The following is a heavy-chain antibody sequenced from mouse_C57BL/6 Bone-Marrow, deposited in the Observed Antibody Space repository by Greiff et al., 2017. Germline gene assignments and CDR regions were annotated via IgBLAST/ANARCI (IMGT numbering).Heavy chain of an antibody. D-gene: IGHD2-4*01. CDR2: IDPENGDT. V-gene: IGHV14-4*01. CDR1: GFNIKDDY. Sequence: EVQLQQSGAELVRPGASVKLSCTASGFNIKDDYMHWVKQRPEQGLEWIGWIDPENGDTEYASKFQGKATITADTSSNTAYLQLSSLTSEDTAVYYCTTCPIYCDYDEKDFDVWGTGTTVTVSS. J-gene: IGHJ1*03. CDR3: TTCPIYCDYDEKDFDV.